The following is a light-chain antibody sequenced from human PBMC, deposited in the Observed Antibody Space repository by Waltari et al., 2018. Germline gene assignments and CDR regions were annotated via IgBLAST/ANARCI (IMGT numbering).Light chain of an antibody. Sequence: QSALTQPASVSGSPGQSITISCTGTTSDIGLYNYVSWYQHRPGRAPKLVIYDVRTRPSGVSSRFSGSKSGNTASLAISGLHPEDEGYYFCSSYTRSTTYVLFGGGTRVTVL. CDR1: TSDIGLYNY. CDR3: SSYTRSTTYVL. CDR2: DVR. J-gene: IGLJ2*01. V-gene: IGLV2-14*01.